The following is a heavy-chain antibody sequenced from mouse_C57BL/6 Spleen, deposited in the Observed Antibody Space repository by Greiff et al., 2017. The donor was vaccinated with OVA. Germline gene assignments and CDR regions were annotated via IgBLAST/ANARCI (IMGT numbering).Heavy chain of an antibody. J-gene: IGHJ4*01. D-gene: IGHD4-1*01. CDR3: ARGNWDGGAMDY. CDR1: GYSFTSYY. Sequence: QVQLQQPGAELVKPGASVKISCKASGYSFTSYYINWVKQRPGQGLEWIGWIYPGSGNTKYNEKFKGKDTLTADTSSSTAYMQLSSLTSEDSAVYYCARGNWDGGAMDYWGQGTSVTVSS. V-gene: IGHV1-66*01. CDR2: IYPGSGNT.